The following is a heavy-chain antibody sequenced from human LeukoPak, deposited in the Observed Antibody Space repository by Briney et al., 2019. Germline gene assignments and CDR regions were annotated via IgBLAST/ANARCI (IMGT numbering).Heavy chain of an antibody. CDR1: GGSISSGGYY. CDR2: IYYSGST. CDR3: ARDSAKFSQVAFDI. J-gene: IGHJ3*02. D-gene: IGHD5-18*01. Sequence: PSETLSLTCTVSGGSISSGGYYWSWIRQHPGKGLEWIGYIYYSGSTYYNPSLKSRVTISVDTSKNQFSLKLSSVTAADTAVYYCARDSAKFSQVAFDIWGQGTMVTVSS. V-gene: IGHV4-31*03.